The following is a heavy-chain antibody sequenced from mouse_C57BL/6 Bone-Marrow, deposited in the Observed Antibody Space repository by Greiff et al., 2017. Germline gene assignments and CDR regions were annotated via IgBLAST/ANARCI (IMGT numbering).Heavy chain of an antibody. CDR3: AREDIYYGNLYYARDY. CDR2: IYPGDGDT. Sequence: VQLQESGPELVKPGASVKISCKASGYAFSSSWMNWVKQRPGKGLEWIGRIYPGDGDTNYNGKFKGKATLTADKSSSTAYMQLSSLTSEDSAVYFCAREDIYYGNLYYARDYWGQGTPVTVSS. CDR1: GYAFSSSW. J-gene: IGHJ4*01. V-gene: IGHV1-82*01. D-gene: IGHD2-1*01.